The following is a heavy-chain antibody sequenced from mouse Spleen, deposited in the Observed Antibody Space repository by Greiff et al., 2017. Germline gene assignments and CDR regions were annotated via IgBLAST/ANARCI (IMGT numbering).Heavy chain of an antibody. CDR1: GFSLTSYG. V-gene: IGHV2-2*02. J-gene: IGHJ2*01. D-gene: IGHD4-1*01. CDR3: ARNRDWDDYFDY. Sequence: VHLVESGPGLVQPSQSLSITCTVSGFSLTSYGVHWVRQSPGKGLEWLGVIWSGGSTDYNAAFISRLSISKDNSKSQVFFKMNSLQANDTAIYYCARNRDWDDYFDYWGQGTTLTVSS. CDR2: IWSGGST.